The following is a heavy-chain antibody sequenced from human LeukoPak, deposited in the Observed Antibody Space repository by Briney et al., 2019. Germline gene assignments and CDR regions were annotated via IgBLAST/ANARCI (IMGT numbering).Heavy chain of an antibody. D-gene: IGHD6-13*01. CDR2: ISSSGSTI. CDR3: ALAAAGTAYYYYYYGMDV. Sequence: GGSLRLSCAASGFTFSSYEMNWVRQAPGKGLEWVSYISSSGSTIYYADSVKGRFTISRDNAKNSLYLQMNSLRAEDTAVYYCALAAAGTAYYYYYYGMDVWGQGTTVTVPS. V-gene: IGHV3-48*03. J-gene: IGHJ6*02. CDR1: GFTFSSYE.